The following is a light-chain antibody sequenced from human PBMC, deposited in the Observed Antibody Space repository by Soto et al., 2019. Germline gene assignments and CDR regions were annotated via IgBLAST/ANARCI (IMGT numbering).Light chain of an antibody. J-gene: IGKJ4*01. CDR1: QSVSKY. CDR2: DVS. CDR3: QRRGVWPST. Sequence: EIVLTQSPATLSLSPGERATLSCRASQSVSKYLVWYQQNPGQAPRLLIYDVSNRATGIPARVSGSGSWTHFTLAISILVSVYFADSYCQRRGVWPSTFGVGANVELK. V-gene: IGKV3-11*01.